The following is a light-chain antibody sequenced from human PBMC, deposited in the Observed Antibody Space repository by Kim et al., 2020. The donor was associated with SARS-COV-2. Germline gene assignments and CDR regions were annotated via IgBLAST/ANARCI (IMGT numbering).Light chain of an antibody. CDR1: TLPEKQ. V-gene: IGLV3-25*03. Sequence: SPGQTARIPCSGDTLPEKQTYWYQQKSGQAPLLVIYKDNERPSGIPGRFSGSSSGTTVTLTISGVQAEDDADYYCQSADGSGTYVFGTGTKVTVL. CDR3: QSADGSGTYV. CDR2: KDN. J-gene: IGLJ1*01.